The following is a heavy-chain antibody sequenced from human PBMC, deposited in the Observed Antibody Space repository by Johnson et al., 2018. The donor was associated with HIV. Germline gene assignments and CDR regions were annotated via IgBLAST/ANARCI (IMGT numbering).Heavy chain of an antibody. V-gene: IGHV3-20*01. D-gene: IGHD3-22*01. CDR2: INWNGGST. Sequence: VQLVESGGGLVKPGGSLRLSCAASGFTFDDYGMTWVRQAPGKGLEWVSGINWNGGSTGYVDSVTGRFTISRDNAKNSLYLQMNSLRAEDPALSDCARGIVVVTRGPGSDAFDIWGQGTMVTVSS. CDR1: GFTFDDYG. CDR3: ARGIVVVTRGPGSDAFDI. J-gene: IGHJ3*02.